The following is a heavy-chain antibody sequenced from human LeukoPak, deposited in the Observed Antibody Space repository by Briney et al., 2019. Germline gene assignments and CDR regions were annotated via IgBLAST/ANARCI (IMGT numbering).Heavy chain of an antibody. D-gene: IGHD3-10*01. CDR2: ISGGST. CDR3: AKDRVTMVRGDYYFDY. Sequence: GGSLRLSCAASGFTVSSNEMSWVRQAPGKGLEWVSSISGGSTYYADSRKGRFTISRDNSKNTLHLQMNSLRAEDTAVYYCAKDRVTMVRGDYYFDYWGQGTLVTVSS. CDR1: GFTVSSNE. V-gene: IGHV3-38-3*01. J-gene: IGHJ4*02.